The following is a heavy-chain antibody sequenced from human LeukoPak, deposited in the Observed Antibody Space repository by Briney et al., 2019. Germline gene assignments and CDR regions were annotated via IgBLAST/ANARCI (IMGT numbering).Heavy chain of an antibody. CDR3: ATASDYYDSSGYSRGWFDP. CDR1: GYTLTELS. CDR2: FDPEDGET. Sequence: ASVKVSCKVSGYTLTELSMHWVRQAPGKGLEWMGGFDPEDGETIYAQKFQGRVTINEETSTDKDYMEMRRLRYEDTAVYYCATASDYYDSSGYSRGWFDPWGQGTLVTVSS. V-gene: IGHV1-24*01. J-gene: IGHJ5*02. D-gene: IGHD3-22*01.